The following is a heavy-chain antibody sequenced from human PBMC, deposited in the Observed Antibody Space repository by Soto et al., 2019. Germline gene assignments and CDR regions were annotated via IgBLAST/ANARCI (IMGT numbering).Heavy chain of an antibody. Sequence: QVQLQESGPGLVKPSETLSLTCTVSGGSISSYYWSWIRQPPGKGLEWIGYIYYSGSNNYNPSLKSRVTMSVDTSKNQFSLKLSSVTAADTAVYYCASVWGGAFDFWGQGTMVTVSS. V-gene: IGHV4-59*01. J-gene: IGHJ3*01. CDR3: ASVWGGAFDF. CDR1: GGSISSYY. CDR2: IYYSGSN. D-gene: IGHD3-16*01.